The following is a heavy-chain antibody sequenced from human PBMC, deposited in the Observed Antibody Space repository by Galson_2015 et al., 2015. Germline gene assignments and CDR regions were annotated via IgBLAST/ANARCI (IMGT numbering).Heavy chain of an antibody. J-gene: IGHJ4*02. CDR3: ARGGGKHY. V-gene: IGHV4-34*01. CDR2: INHSGYT. CDR1: GGSFTSFY. D-gene: IGHD1-26*01. Sequence: ETLSLTCAVYGGSFTSFYWNWLRPPPGRTLEWIGEINHSGYTNYNPSLKSRVTMSIDTSRNQFSLNLSSVTAADTAVYYCARGGGKHYWGQGTLVTVSS.